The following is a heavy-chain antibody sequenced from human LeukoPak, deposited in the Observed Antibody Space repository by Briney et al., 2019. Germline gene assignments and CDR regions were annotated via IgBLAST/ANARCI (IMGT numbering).Heavy chain of an antibody. CDR2: IYYSGST. CDR1: GGSISSYY. D-gene: IGHD2-2*01. V-gene: IGHV4-59*12. CDR3: ARDAHIVVVPAARRAFDI. Sequence: SETLSLTCTVSGGSISSYYWSWIRQPPGKGLEWIGYIYYSGSTYYNPSLKSRVTISVDTSKNQFSLKLSSVTAADTAVYYCARDAHIVVVPAARRAFDIWGQGTMVTVSS. J-gene: IGHJ3*02.